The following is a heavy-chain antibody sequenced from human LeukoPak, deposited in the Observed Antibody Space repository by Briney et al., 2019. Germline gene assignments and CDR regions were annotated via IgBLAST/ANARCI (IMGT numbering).Heavy chain of an antibody. V-gene: IGHV4-59*12. D-gene: IGHD3-16*02. CDR2: IYYSGST. CDR1: GGSISSYY. Sequence: SETLSLTCTVSGGSISSYYWSWIRQPPGKGLEWIGCIYYSGSTNYNPSLKSRVTISVDTSKNQFSLKLSSVTAADTAVYYCARRIVDYDYVWGSYRRYNWFDPWGQGTLVTVSS. J-gene: IGHJ5*02. CDR3: ARRIVDYDYVWGSYRRYNWFDP.